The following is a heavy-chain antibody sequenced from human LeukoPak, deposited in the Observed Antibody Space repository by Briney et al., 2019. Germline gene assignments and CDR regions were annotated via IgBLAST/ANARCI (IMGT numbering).Heavy chain of an antibody. CDR3: ARDYVSSSWYSFDY. D-gene: IGHD6-13*01. CDR2: IYYSGST. Sequence: SETLSLTCTVSGGSISSYYWSWIRQPPGKGLEWIGYIYYSGSTNYNPSLKSRVTISVDTSKNQFSLKLSSVTAADTAVYYCARDYVSSSWYSFDYWGQGTLVTVSS. J-gene: IGHJ4*02. CDR1: GGSISSYY. V-gene: IGHV4-59*12.